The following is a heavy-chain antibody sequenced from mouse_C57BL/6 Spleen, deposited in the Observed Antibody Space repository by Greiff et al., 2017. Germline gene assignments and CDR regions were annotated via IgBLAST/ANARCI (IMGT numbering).Heavy chain of an antibody. J-gene: IGHJ1*03. CDR1: GYTFTSYW. CDR2: IHPNSGST. CDR3: ARDYGSSYVGYFDV. Sequence: QVQLQQPGAELVKPGASVKLSCKASGYTFTSYWMHWVKQRPGPGLEWIGMIHPNSGSTNYNEKFKSKATLTVDKSSSTAYMQLSSLTSEDSAVYYCARDYGSSYVGYFDVWGTGTTVTVSS. V-gene: IGHV1-64*01. D-gene: IGHD1-1*01.